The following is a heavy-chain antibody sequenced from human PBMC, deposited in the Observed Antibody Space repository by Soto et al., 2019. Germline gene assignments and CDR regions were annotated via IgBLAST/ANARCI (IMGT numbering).Heavy chain of an antibody. Sequence: QVQLVQSGAEVKKPGSSVKVSCKASGGTFSSYTISWVRQAPGQGLEWMGRIIPILGIANYAQKFQGRFTITADKSTRTAYREVSSLRSEDTAVYYCAREEYYYGSGAFFDYWGQVTLVTVSS. CDR2: IIPILGIA. J-gene: IGHJ4*02. V-gene: IGHV1-69*08. CDR3: AREEYYYGSGAFFDY. D-gene: IGHD3-10*01. CDR1: GGTFSSYT.